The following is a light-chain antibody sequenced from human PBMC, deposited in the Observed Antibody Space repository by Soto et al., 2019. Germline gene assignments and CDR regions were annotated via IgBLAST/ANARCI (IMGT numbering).Light chain of an antibody. CDR1: QSVSSD. Sequence: EIVMTQSPATLSVSPGERATLSCRASQSVSSDLAWYQHKPGQAPRLLIYGASTRATGIPVRFSGSGSGTEFTLTISSLQSEDFGVYYCQHYNDWPPLTFGGGTKVDIK. V-gene: IGKV3-15*01. CDR2: GAS. J-gene: IGKJ4*01. CDR3: QHYNDWPPLT.